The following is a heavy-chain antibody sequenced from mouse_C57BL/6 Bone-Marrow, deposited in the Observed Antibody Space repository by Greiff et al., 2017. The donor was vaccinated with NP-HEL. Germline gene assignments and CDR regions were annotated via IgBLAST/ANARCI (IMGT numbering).Heavy chain of an antibody. D-gene: IGHD4-1*01. J-gene: IGHJ3*01. CDR1: GYTFTSYW. CDR3: AREGNWDPFAY. Sequence: QVHVKQPGAELVKPGASVKLSCKASGYTFTSYWMHWVKQRPGQGLEWIGMIHPNSGSTNYNEKFKSKATLTVDKSSSTAYMQLSSLTSEDSAVYYCAREGNWDPFAYWGQGTLVTVSA. CDR2: IHPNSGST. V-gene: IGHV1-64*01.